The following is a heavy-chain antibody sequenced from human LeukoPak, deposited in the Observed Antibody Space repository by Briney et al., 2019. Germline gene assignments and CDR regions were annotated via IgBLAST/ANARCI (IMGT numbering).Heavy chain of an antibody. J-gene: IGHJ4*02. CDR3: AREGDFGYYAFDY. CDR1: GYTFTGYY. V-gene: IGHV1-2*02. CDR2: INPNSGGT. Sequence: GASVKVSCKASGYTFTGYYMHWVRQAPGQGLEWMGWINPNSGGTNYAQKFQGRVTLTRDTSISTAYMELSRLRSDDTAVYYCAREGDFGYYAFDYLGQGTLVTVSS. D-gene: IGHD4-17*01.